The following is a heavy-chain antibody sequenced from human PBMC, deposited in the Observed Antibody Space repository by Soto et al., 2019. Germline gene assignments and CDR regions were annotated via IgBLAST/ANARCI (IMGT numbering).Heavy chain of an antibody. CDR3: AGHSSGVPGYYYGMDV. V-gene: IGHV1-69*12. CDR2: IIPIFDTA. Sequence: QVQLVQSGAEVKKPGSSVKVSCKASGGTFSSYAISWVRQAPGQGLEWMGGIIPIFDTADYAQKFQGRATITAXXXTXXAYMELSSLRSEDTAVYYCAGHSSGVPGYYYGMDVWGQGTTVTVSS. CDR1: GGTFSSYA. J-gene: IGHJ6*02. D-gene: IGHD3-22*01.